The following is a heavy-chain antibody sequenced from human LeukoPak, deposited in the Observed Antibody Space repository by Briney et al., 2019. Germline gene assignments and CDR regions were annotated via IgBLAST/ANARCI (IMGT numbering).Heavy chain of an antibody. CDR3: ALVLRDFWSGYYTSDY. CDR1: GFSLSTSGMC. J-gene: IGHJ4*02. CDR2: IDWDDDK. Sequence: SGPTLVNPTQTLTLTCTFSGFSLSTSGMCVSWIRQPPGKALEWLARIDWDDDKYYSTSLKTRLTISKDTSKNQVVLTMTNMDPVDTATYYCALVLRDFWSGYYTSDYWGQGTLVTVSS. V-gene: IGHV2-70*11. D-gene: IGHD3-3*01.